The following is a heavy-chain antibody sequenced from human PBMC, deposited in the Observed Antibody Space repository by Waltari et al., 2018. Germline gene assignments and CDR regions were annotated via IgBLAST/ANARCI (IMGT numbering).Heavy chain of an antibody. Sequence: QVQLVQSGAEVKKPGSSVKVSCKASGGTFSRNAISWVRRAPGQGLEWMGGTIPIFGPANYAQKFQGRVTITADESTSTVYMELSSLRSEDTAVYYCARGGPYDYVWGSYRPYYFDYWGQGTLVTVSS. J-gene: IGHJ4*02. CDR3: ARGGPYDYVWGSYRPYYFDY. V-gene: IGHV1-69*01. CDR2: TIPIFGPA. D-gene: IGHD3-16*02. CDR1: GGTFSRNA.